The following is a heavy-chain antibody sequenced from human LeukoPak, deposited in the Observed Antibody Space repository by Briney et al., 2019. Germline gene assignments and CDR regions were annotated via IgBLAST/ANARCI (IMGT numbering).Heavy chain of an antibody. CDR3: AKDKTTVTPRGLDI. Sequence: PGGSLRLSCAASGFTVSSNYMSWVRQAPGKGLEWVSAISGSGGSTYYADSVKGRFTISRDKSKNTLYLQMNSLRAEDTAVYYCAKDKTTVTPRGLDIWGQGTMVTVSS. CDR2: ISGSGGST. V-gene: IGHV3-23*01. J-gene: IGHJ3*02. D-gene: IGHD4-17*01. CDR1: GFTVSSNY.